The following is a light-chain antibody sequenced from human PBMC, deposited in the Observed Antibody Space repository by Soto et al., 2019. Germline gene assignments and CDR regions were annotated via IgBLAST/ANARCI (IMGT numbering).Light chain of an antibody. V-gene: IGLV3-21*04. CDR2: YDH. J-gene: IGLJ2*01. CDR3: QVWDTSSDQQV. Sequence: SYELTQPPSVSVAPGKTATIACGGANIGSISVHWYQQKPGQAPVLVISYDHDRPSGIPERFSGANYGSTATLTISRVEAGDEADYYCQVWDTSSDQQVFGGGTKLTVL. CDR1: NIGSIS.